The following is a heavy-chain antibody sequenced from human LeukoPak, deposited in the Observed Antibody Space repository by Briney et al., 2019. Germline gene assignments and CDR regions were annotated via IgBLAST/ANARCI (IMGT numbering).Heavy chain of an antibody. V-gene: IGHV4-31*11. J-gene: IGHJ6*02. Sequence: PSETLSLTCAVYGGSFSGYYWSWIRQHPGKGLEWIGYIYYSGSTYYNPSLKSRLTISVDTSKNQFSLKLSSVTAADTAVYYCARVSRGVAVAGDTAYYYYTMDVWGQGTTVTVSS. CDR2: IYYSGST. CDR1: GGSFSGYY. CDR3: ARVSRGVAVAGDTAYYYYTMDV. D-gene: IGHD6-19*01.